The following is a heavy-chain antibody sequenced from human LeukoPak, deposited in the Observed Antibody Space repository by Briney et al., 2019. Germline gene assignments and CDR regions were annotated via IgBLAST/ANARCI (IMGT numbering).Heavy chain of an antibody. J-gene: IGHJ6*03. CDR3: ARANRPVRYMDV. D-gene: IGHD3-10*01. V-gene: IGHV1-2*02. Sequence: ASVNVSCKASGYTFTVYYMHWVRQAPGQGLEWMGWINPNSCGTNYAQKFQGRVTMTRDTSISTAYIELSRLRSDDTAVYYCARANRPVRYMDVWGKGTTVTVSS. CDR2: INPNSCGT. CDR1: GYTFTVYY.